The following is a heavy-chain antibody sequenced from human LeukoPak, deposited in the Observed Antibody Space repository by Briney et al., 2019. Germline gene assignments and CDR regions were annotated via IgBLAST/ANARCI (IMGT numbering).Heavy chain of an antibody. CDR3: VTGPNYYDSSGYYYLYY. V-gene: IGHV4-38-2*02. CDR1: GASVNGASVTTYY. D-gene: IGHD3-22*01. CDR2: IYHSGST. Sequence: PSETLSLTCTVSGASVNGASVTTYYWSWIRQPPGKGLEWIGSIYHSGSTYYNPSLKSRVTISVDTSKNQFSLKLSSVTAADTAVYYCVTGPNYYDSSGYYYLYYWGQGTLVTVSS. J-gene: IGHJ4*02.